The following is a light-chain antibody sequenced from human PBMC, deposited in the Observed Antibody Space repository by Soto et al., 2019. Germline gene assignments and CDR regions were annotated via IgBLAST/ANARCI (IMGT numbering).Light chain of an antibody. CDR3: QQRSNWPSLT. CDR1: QSVSSN. Sequence: EIVMTQSPATLSVSPGERATLSCRASQSVSSNLAWYQQKPGQAPRLLIYGASTRATGIPARFSGSGSGTEFTLTISSLEPEDFAVYYCQQRSNWPSLTFGGGTKVDI. V-gene: IGKV3-15*01. J-gene: IGKJ4*01. CDR2: GAS.